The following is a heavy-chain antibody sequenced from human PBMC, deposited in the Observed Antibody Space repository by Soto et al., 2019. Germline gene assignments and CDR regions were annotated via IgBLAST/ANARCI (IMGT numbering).Heavy chain of an antibody. D-gene: IGHD3-9*01. CDR3: TRIPPRTDYYPVLYYYGMDV. J-gene: IGHJ6*02. CDR2: INAGNGNT. V-gene: IGHV1-3*01. CDR1: GYTFTSYA. Sequence: ASVKVSCKASGYTFTSYAMHWVRQAPGQRLEWMGWINAGNGNTKYSQKFQGRVTITMDTSASTAYMELSSLRSADTAVYYCTRIPPRTDYYPVLYYYGMDVWGQVTTVTVSS.